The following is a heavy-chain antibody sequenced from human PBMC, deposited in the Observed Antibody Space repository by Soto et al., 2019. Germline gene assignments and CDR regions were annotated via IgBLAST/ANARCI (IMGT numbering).Heavy chain of an antibody. CDR3: ARGGDYDFWSGYYTGWFDP. Sequence: QLQLQESGSGLVKPSQTLSLTCAVSGGSISSGGYSWSWIRQPPGKGLEWIGYIYHSGSTYYNPSLRSRVTISGGRSKTQCSLKLSSVTAADTAVYYCARGGDYDFWSGYYTGWFDPWGQGTLVTVSS. CDR1: GGSISSGGYS. J-gene: IGHJ5*02. CDR2: IYHSGST. D-gene: IGHD3-3*01. V-gene: IGHV4-30-2*01.